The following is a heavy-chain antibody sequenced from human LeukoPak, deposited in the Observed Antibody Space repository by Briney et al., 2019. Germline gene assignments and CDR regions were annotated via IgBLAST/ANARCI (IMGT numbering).Heavy chain of an antibody. CDR3: AKHGYSSSWYNWFDP. J-gene: IGHJ5*02. D-gene: IGHD6-13*01. CDR2: ISSSGSTI. CDR1: GFTFSSYE. V-gene: IGHV3-48*03. Sequence: GGSLRLSCAASGFTFSSYEMNWVRQAPGKGLEWVSYISSSGSTIYYADSVKGRFTISRDNAKNSLYLQMNSLRAEDTAVYYCAKHGYSSSWYNWFDPWGQGTLVTVSS.